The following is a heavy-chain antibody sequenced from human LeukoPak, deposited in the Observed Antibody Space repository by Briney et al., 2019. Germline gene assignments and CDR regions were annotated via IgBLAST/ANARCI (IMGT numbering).Heavy chain of an antibody. CDR2: ISWNSGSI. J-gene: IGHJ3*02. CDR1: GFTFDDYA. V-gene: IGHV3-9*01. D-gene: IGHD3-16*01. CDR3: AKDILGAGINAFDI. Sequence: QSGGSLRLSCAASGFTFDDYAMHWVRQAPGKGLEWVSGISWNSGSIGYADSVKGRFTISRDNAKNSLYLQMNSLRAEDTALYYCAKDILGAGINAFDIWGQGTMVTVSS.